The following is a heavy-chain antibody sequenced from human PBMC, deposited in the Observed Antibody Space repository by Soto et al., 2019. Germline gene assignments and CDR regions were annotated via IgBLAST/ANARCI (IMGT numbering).Heavy chain of an antibody. J-gene: IGHJ6*02. CDR2: IYPGDSDI. D-gene: IGHD1-26*01. CDR1: GYSFSRYW. CDR3: ARRRGSGSDYYYNYGMGV. Sequence: GESLKISCKGSGYSFSRYWIGWVRQMPGNGLEWMGLIYPGDSDIRYSPSFQGKVTISADTSISTAYLQWSSLKASDTAIYYCARRRGSGSDYYYNYGMGVWGQGTTVTVSS. V-gene: IGHV5-51*01.